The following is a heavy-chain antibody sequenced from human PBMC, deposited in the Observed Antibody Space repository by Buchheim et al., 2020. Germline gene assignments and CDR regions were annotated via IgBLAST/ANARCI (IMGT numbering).Heavy chain of an antibody. D-gene: IGHD3-3*01. V-gene: IGHV4-34*01. CDR3: ARAYYDFWSGYYYSRWFDL. CDR2: INHSGNT. CDR1: TGSFSAYY. J-gene: IGHJ5*02. Sequence: QVQLQQWGAGLLKPSETLSLTCAVYTGSFSAYYWSWIRQPPGKGLEWIGEINHSGNTDYNPSLKSRVTLSVDTSKHQFSLKLTSVTAADTAVYYCARAYYDFWSGYYYSRWFDLWGQGTL.